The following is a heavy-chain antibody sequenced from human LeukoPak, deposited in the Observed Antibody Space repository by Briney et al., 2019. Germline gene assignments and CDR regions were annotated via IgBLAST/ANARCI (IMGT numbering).Heavy chain of an antibody. CDR3: ASLWYDSRDSGMDV. Sequence: GGSLRLSCAASGFTFSSYGMHWVRQAPGKGLEWVAVIWYDRSDKYYADSVKGRFTISRDNSKNTLYLQMNSLRAEDTAVYYCASLWYDSRDSGMDVWGQGTTVTVSS. J-gene: IGHJ6*02. D-gene: IGHD3-22*01. V-gene: IGHV3-33*01. CDR2: IWYDRSDK. CDR1: GFTFSSYG.